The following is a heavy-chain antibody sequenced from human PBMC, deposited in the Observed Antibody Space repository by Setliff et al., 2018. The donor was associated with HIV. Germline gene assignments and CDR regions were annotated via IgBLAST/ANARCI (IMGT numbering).Heavy chain of an antibody. Sequence: SETLSLTCTVSGGSISSGGYYWTWIRQPPGKGLEWIGEINQSGISNFNPSLKSRVTMPIDTPKNQFSLKLSSVTAADTAVYFCARGGGFWSGQLDYWGQGTLVTVSS. CDR1: GGSISSGGYY. D-gene: IGHD3-3*01. V-gene: IGHV4-39*07. CDR2: INQSGIS. J-gene: IGHJ4*02. CDR3: ARGGGFWSGQLDY.